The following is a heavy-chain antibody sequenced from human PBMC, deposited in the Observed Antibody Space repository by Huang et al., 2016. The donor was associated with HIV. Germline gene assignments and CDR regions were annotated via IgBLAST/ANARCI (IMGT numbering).Heavy chain of an antibody. Sequence: QVQLVQSGSELKKPGTSVRISCKASGYTFSHFGLNWVRQAPGKGLEWMGWINTNTGNPTYVQGFTGRFVVSLDTSVRTAYLQSSSLKAGDTAIYYCARVTSNWWLQIDFWGRGSLVTVSS. CDR2: INTNTGNP. CDR1: GYTFSHFG. V-gene: IGHV7-4-1*02. CDR3: ARVTSNWWLQIDF. J-gene: IGHJ4*01. D-gene: IGHD2-8*02.